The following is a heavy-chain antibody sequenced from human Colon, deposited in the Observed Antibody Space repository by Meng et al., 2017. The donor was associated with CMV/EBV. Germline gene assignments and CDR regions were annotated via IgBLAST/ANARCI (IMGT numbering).Heavy chain of an antibody. CDR3: TRGNTALWDSDS. Sequence: TVSGASVNTDNSYWSWIPQAPGKGLEFIGYVYYSGATNYNPFFTSRVTISVDTSKNQFSLKLTSVSAADTAVYYCTRGNTALWDSDSWGQGTLVTVSS. V-gene: IGHV4-61*01. J-gene: IGHJ4*02. D-gene: IGHD3-10*01. CDR2: VYYSGAT. CDR1: GASVNTDNSY.